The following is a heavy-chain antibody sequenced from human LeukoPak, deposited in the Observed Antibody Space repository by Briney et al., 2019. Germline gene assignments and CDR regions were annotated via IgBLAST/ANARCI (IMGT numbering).Heavy chain of an antibody. V-gene: IGHV1-24*01. D-gene: IGHD2-2*01. Sequence: ASVKVSCKVSGYTLTELSMHWVRQAPGKGLEWMGGFDPEDGETIYAQKFQGRVTMTEDTSTDTAYMELSSLRSEDTAVYYCAPDVFCMGESTSCPLNSWGQGTLVTVSS. CDR2: FDPEDGET. J-gene: IGHJ4*02. CDR3: APDVFCMGESTSCPLNS. CDR1: GYTLTELS.